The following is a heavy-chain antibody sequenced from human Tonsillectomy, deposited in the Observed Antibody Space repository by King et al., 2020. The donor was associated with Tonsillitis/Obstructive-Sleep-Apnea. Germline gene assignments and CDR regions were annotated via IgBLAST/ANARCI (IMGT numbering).Heavy chain of an antibody. CDR2: ISTYNGNT. D-gene: IGHD3-10*01. CDR3: AREGNYDGSGHLYYYGMDV. V-gene: IGHV1-18*01. Sequence: QLVQSGAEVKKPGASVKVSCKASGYTFTNYGISWVRQAPGQGLEWMGWISTYNGNTNYAQKFQDRVTMTTDTSTSTAYMELRSLISDDTAVYYCAREGNYDGSGHLYYYGMDVWGQGTTVTGAS. CDR1: GYTFTNYG. J-gene: IGHJ6*02.